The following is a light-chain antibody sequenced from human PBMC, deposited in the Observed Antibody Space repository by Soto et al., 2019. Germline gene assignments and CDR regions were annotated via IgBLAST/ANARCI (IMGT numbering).Light chain of an antibody. CDR1: QDISTF. CDR2: DAS. CDR3: QQYEDVPT. Sequence: DIQMTQSPSSLSASVGDRVTLTCQASQDISTFLNWYHQEPGKAPKLLLSDASALETGVPSRFRGRGAGKDFTFTISSLAARDVGTYYCQQYEDVPTFGQGTKVAIK. V-gene: IGKV1-33*01. J-gene: IGKJ2*01.